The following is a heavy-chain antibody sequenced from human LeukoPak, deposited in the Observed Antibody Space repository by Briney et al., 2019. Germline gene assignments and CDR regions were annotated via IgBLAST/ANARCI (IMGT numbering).Heavy chain of an antibody. CDR3: AREGYSSSWYYFDY. V-gene: IGHV3-48*03. Sequence: GGSLRLSCAASGFTFSSYEMNWVRQAPGKGLEWVSYISSSGSTIYYADSVKGRFTISRDNSKNTLYLQMGSLRAEDMAVYYCAREGYSSSWYYFDYWGQGTLVTVSS. CDR1: GFTFSSYE. D-gene: IGHD6-13*01. J-gene: IGHJ4*02. CDR2: ISSSGSTI.